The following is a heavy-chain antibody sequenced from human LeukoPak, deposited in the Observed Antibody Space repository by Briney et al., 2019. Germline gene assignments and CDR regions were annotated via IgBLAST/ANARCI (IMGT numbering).Heavy chain of an antibody. CDR3: VRESYYYGMDV. CDR2: IYNSGSI. V-gene: IGHV4-59*01. CDR1: GGSINTYY. Sequence: SETLSLTCTVSGGSINTYYWSWIRQPPGKGLEWIGYIYNSGSINYNPSLKSRVTISEDMSKNQFSLKMSSVTAADTAVYYCVRESYYYGMDVWGQGTTVTVSS. J-gene: IGHJ6*02.